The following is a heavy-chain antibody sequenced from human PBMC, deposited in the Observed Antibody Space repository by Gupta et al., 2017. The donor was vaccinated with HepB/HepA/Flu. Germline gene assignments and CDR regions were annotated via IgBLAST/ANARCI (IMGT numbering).Heavy chain of an antibody. J-gene: IGHJ6*03. V-gene: IGHV3-33*01. Sequence: QVQLVESGGGVVQPGRSLRLSCAASGFTFSSYGMHWVRQAPGKGLEWVAVIWYDGSNKYYADSVKGRFTISRDNSKNTLYLQMNSLRAEDTAVYYCARGPGRPDYYYYMDVWGKGTTVTVSS. D-gene: IGHD6-25*01. CDR3: ARGPGRPDYYYYMDV. CDR2: IWYDGSNK. CDR1: GFTFSSYG.